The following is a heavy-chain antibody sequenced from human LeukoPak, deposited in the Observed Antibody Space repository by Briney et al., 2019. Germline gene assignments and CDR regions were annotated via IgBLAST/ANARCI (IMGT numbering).Heavy chain of an antibody. CDR3: ASCEQAV. D-gene: IGHD1/OR15-1a*01. V-gene: IGHV4-34*01. CDR2: INHSGST. Sequence: PSETLSLTCAVYGGSFSGYYWSWIRQPPGKGPEWIGEINHSGSTNYNPSLKSRVTISVDTSKNQFSLKLSSVTAADTAVYYCASCEQAVWAKGTTFTVSS. J-gene: IGHJ6*03. CDR1: GGSFSGYY.